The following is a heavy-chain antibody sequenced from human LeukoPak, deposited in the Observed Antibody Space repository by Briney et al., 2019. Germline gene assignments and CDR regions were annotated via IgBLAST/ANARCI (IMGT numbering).Heavy chain of an antibody. V-gene: IGHV1-8*03. CDR1: GYTFTSYD. J-gene: IGHJ4*02. CDR3: AGGPRVAASPFDY. CDR2: MNPNSGNT. Sequence: ASVKVSCKASGYTFTSYDINWVRQATGQGLEWMGWMNPNSGNTGYAQKLQGRVTITRNTSISTAYMELSSLRSEDTAVYYCAGGPRVAASPFDYWGQGTLVTVSS. D-gene: IGHD2-15*01.